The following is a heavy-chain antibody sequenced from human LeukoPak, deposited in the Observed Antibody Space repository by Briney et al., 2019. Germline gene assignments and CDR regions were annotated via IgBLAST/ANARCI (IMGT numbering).Heavy chain of an antibody. V-gene: IGHV4-59*01. CDR2: IIYSGNT. D-gene: IGHD4-17*01. CDR1: GGSIYSYY. Sequence: PSETLSLTCTVSGGSIYSYYWSWIRQPPGKGLEWLGYIIYSGNTNNNPSLKSRVTISVDTSKNQFSLKLRSVTAADTATYYCARVLSLDYGDFYLDYWGQGILVTVSS. CDR3: ARVLSLDYGDFYLDY. J-gene: IGHJ4*02.